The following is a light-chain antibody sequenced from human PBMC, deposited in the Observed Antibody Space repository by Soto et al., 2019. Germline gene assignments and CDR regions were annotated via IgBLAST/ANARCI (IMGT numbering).Light chain of an antibody. CDR1: SSDIGNYNY. CDR2: EVS. Sequence: QSALTQPASVSGSPGQSITISCTGTSSDIGNYNYVSWYRQYPGKAPKLMIYEVSNRPAGVSNRLSGSKSGNTASLTISGLQAEDEADYYCSSYTGSSPYVFGTGTKVTVL. J-gene: IGLJ1*01. CDR3: SSYTGSSPYV. V-gene: IGLV2-14*01.